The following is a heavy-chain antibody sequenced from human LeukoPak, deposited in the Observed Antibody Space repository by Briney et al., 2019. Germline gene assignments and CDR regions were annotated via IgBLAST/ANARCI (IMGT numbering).Heavy chain of an antibody. CDR1: GFTFSSYA. CDR2: IRGGGGSA. J-gene: IGHJ6*02. V-gene: IGHV3-23*01. CDR3: AGQYYDILTGPMSYYYYYGMDL. D-gene: IGHD3-9*01. Sequence: GGSLRLSCAASGFTFSSYAMSWVRQAPGKGLEWVSAIRGGGGSAYYADSVKGRFTISRDNSKNTLYLQMNSLRAEDTAVYYCAGQYYDILTGPMSYYYYYGMDLWGQETTVTVFS.